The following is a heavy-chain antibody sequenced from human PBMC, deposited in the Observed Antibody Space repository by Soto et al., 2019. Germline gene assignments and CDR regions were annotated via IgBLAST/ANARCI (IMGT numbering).Heavy chain of an antibody. J-gene: IGHJ6*03. CDR1: GGSSSGGGYY. Sequence: FVTMCVRWSVAGGSSSGGGYYRSLIRQHPGKGLEWIGYIYYSGRTNYNRSLKSRGTISVDTSKNQFPLKLSSVTAADTAVYYCARVGYYCSRSYGGPHYYHSYMDFWLKGTTDPVS. CDR2: IYYSGRT. V-gene: IGHV4-61*08. D-gene: IGHD3-10*01. CDR3: ARVGYYCSRSYGGPHYYHSYMDF.